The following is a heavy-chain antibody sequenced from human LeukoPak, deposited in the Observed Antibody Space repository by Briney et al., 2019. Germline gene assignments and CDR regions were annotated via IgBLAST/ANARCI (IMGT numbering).Heavy chain of an antibody. Sequence: ASVKVSCKASGYTFTNYDINWVRQAPGQGPEWMGWINPDSGGTNFAQKFQGRVTMTRDTSISTAYMELTSLRSDDTALYYCARGREVAGTVSYWGQGSLVTVSS. CDR1: GYTFTNYD. CDR3: ARGREVAGTVSY. D-gene: IGHD6-19*01. CDR2: INPDSGGT. J-gene: IGHJ4*02. V-gene: IGHV1-2*02.